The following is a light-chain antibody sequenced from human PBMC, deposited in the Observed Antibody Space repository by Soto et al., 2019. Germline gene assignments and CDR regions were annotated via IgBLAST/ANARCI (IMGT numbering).Light chain of an antibody. CDR3: QQYTNFPLT. Sequence: DIQMTQSPSTLSASVGDRVTITCRASQSISSWLAWYQQKPGKAPKLLIHEASRLESGVPSRFSGSESGTEFTLTISGLHDEDSATYYCQQYTNFPLTCGGGTKVEIK. V-gene: IGKV1-5*01. CDR2: EAS. CDR1: QSISSW. J-gene: IGKJ4*01.